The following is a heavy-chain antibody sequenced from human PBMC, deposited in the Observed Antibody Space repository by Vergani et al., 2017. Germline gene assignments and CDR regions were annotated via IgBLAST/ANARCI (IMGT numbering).Heavy chain of an antibody. CDR3: ARDRAKGSSGWYDGY. V-gene: IGHV3-21*01. Sequence: EVQLVESGGGLVKPGGSLRLSCAASGFTFSSYSMNWVRQAPGKGLEWVSSISSSSSYIYYADSVKGRFTISRDNVKNSQYLQMNSLRAEDTAVYYCARDRAKGSSGWYDGYWGQGTLVTVSS. CDR2: ISSSSSYI. D-gene: IGHD6-19*01. J-gene: IGHJ4*02. CDR1: GFTFSSYS.